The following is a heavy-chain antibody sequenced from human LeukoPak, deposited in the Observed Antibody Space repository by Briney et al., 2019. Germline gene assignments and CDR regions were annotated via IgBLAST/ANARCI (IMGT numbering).Heavy chain of an antibody. V-gene: IGHV4-34*01. J-gene: IGHJ6*03. CDR2: IYHSGST. Sequence: SETLSLTCGVYGGSFSDYYWTWIRQPPGKGLEWIGEIYHSGSTNYNPSLKSRVTISVDKSKNQFSLKLSSVTAADTAVYYCARDYSSSSWYYYYYYMDVWGKGTTVTVSS. D-gene: IGHD6-13*01. CDR1: GGSFSDYY. CDR3: ARDYSSSSWYYYYYYMDV.